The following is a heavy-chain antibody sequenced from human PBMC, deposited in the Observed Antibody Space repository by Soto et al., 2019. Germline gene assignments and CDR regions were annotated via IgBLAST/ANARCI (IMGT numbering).Heavy chain of an antibody. Sequence: GSLRLSCAASVFTFSSYAMHWVRQAPGKGLEWVTLISYDGSDKYYADSVKGRFTISRDNSKNTLYLQMHSLRTEDTAVYYCASDYGANSDLDYWGLGTLVTVSS. V-gene: IGHV3-30*04. CDR2: ISYDGSDK. CDR1: VFTFSSYA. CDR3: ASDYGANSDLDY. J-gene: IGHJ4*02. D-gene: IGHD4-17*01.